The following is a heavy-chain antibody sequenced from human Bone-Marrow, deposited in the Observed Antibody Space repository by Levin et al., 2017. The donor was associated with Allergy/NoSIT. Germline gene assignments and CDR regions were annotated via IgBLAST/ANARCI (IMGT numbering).Heavy chain of an antibody. V-gene: IGHV3-30*18. J-gene: IGHJ6*02. CDR3: AKEWLWERLYYGADI. CDR2: IPFDGTYT. D-gene: IGHD3-22*01. CDR1: IFSFSNYG. Sequence: GGSLRLSCAASIFSFSNYGMNWVRQAPGKGLEWVALIPFDGTYTYYADSVKGRFTISRDNSKNTLYLQMNSLRVEDTAVYYCAKEWLWERLYYGADIWGQGTTVTVPS.